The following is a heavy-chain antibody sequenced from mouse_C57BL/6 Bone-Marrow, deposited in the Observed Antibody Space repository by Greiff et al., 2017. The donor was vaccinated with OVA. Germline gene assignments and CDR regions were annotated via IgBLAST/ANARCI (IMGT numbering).Heavy chain of an antibody. CDR2: IYPRDGST. V-gene: IGHV1-78*01. Sequence: VQLQQSDAELVKPGASVKISCKVSGYTFTDHPIHWMKQRPEQGLEWIGYIYPRDGSTKYNEKFKGKATLTADKSSSTAYMQLNSLTSEDSAVYFCARNGIYYGNYNYAMDYWGQGTSVTVSS. J-gene: IGHJ4*01. CDR1: GYTFTDHP. D-gene: IGHD2-1*01. CDR3: ARNGIYYGNYNYAMDY.